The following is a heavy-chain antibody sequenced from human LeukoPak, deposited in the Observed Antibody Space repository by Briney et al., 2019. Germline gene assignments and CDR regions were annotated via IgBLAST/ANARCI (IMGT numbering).Heavy chain of an antibody. Sequence: SETLSLTCTVSGGSISSYYWSWIRQPPGKGLEWIGYIYYSGSTNYSPSLKSRVTISVDTSKNQFSLKLSSVTAADTAVYYCAREVVVITDDAFDIWGQGTMVTVSS. CDR1: GGSISSYY. V-gene: IGHV4-59*01. CDR2: IYYSGST. J-gene: IGHJ3*02. D-gene: IGHD3-22*01. CDR3: AREVVVITDDAFDI.